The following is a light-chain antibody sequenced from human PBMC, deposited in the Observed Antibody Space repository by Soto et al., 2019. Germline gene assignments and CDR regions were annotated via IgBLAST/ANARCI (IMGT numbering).Light chain of an antibody. J-gene: IGKJ1*01. CDR2: GAS. CDR3: QQYGSLPWT. CDR1: QSVTSSY. V-gene: IGKV3-20*01. Sequence: EIVPTQSPGTLSLSPGERATLSCRASQSVTSSYLVWYQQKPGQAPRLLIYGASSRATGIPDRFSGSGSGIDFTLTISRLEPEDSAVYYCQQYGSLPWTFGQGTKVEIK.